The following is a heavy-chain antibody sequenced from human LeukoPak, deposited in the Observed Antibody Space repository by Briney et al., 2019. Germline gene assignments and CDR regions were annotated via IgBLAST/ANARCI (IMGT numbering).Heavy chain of an antibody. CDR3: ARNVVSGVHNAFAI. V-gene: IGHV1-8*03. Sequence: ASVKVSCKASGYTFTNYDISWVRQAPGQGLEWMGWMNPNNDNIAYAQRFQGRITITKDTSISTVYMELSSLRSEDTAVYYCARNVVSGVHNAFAIWGQGTMVTVSS. J-gene: IGHJ3*02. D-gene: IGHD5/OR15-5a*01. CDR2: MNPNNDNI. CDR1: GYTFTNYD.